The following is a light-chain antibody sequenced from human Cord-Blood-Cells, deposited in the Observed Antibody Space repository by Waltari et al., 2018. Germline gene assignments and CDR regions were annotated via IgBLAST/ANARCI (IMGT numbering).Light chain of an antibody. CDR2: GAS. Sequence: DIVMTQSSDSLAVSPGERATINCKSSQSVLYSSNNKNYLAWYQQKPGQPPKLLIYGASTRESGVPDRFSGSGSGTDFTLTISSLQAEDVAVYYCQQYYSTPLTFGGGTKVEIK. CDR3: QQYYSTPLT. J-gene: IGKJ4*01. CDR1: QSVLYSSNNKNY. V-gene: IGKV4-1*01.